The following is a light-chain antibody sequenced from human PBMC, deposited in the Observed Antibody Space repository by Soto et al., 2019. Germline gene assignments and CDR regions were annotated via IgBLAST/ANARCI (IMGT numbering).Light chain of an antibody. CDR3: QQRSNRLLT. CDR1: QSVNSF. J-gene: IGKJ4*01. V-gene: IGKV3-11*01. Sequence: EIVLTQSPATLFLSPGERATLSCRASQSVNSFLAWYQQKPGQAPRLLIYDSSHRATGIPARFSGSRSGTDFTLTISSLEPEDFAVYYCQQRSNRLLTFGGGTKVEIK. CDR2: DSS.